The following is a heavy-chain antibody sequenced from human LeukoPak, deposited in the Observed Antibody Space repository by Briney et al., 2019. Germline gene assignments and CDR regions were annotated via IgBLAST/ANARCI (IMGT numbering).Heavy chain of an antibody. CDR1: GDSISSSRYY. CDR3: ARLDYDLWNGFYDF. CDR2: IYYSGST. V-gene: IGHV4-39*01. Sequence: SETLSLTCTVSGDSISSSRYYWGWIRQPPGKGLEWIGSIYYSGSTFYNPSLRSRVTISVDTSEDQFSLRLTSVTAADTALYYCARLDYDLWNGFYDFWGQGILVTVSS. D-gene: IGHD3/OR15-3a*01. J-gene: IGHJ4*02.